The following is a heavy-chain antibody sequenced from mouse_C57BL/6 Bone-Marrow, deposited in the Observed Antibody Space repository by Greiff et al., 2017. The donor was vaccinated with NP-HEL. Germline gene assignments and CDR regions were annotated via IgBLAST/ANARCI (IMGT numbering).Heavy chain of an antibody. V-gene: IGHV5-17*01. D-gene: IGHD2-2*01. CDR2: ISSGSSTI. J-gene: IGHJ2*01. CDR3: ARNTMVTTEYYFDY. CDR1: GFTFSDYG. Sequence: DVKLVESGGGLVKPGGSLKLSCAASGFTFSDYGMHWVRQAPEKGLEWVAYISSGSSTIYYADTVKGRFTISRDNAKNTLFLQMTSLRSEDTAMYYCARNTMVTTEYYFDYWGQGTTLTVSS.